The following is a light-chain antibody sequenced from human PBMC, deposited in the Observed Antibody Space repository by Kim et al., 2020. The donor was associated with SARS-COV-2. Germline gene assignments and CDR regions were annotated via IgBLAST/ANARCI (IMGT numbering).Light chain of an antibody. V-gene: IGKV3-15*01. J-gene: IGKJ2*01. CDR3: QQYNNWPLYT. CDR1: QSVSSN. Sequence: VSPGERATLSCRASQSVSSNLAWYQQKPGQAPRLLIYGASTRATGIPTRFSGSGSGTEFTLTISSLQSEDFAVYYCQQYNNWPLYTVGQGTKLEI. CDR2: GAS.